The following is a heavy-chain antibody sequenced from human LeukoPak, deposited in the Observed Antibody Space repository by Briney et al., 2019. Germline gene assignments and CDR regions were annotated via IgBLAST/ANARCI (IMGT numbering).Heavy chain of an antibody. CDR2: IKQDGSEK. CDR1: GFTFSSYW. J-gene: IGHJ3*02. D-gene: IGHD1-26*01. V-gene: IGHV3-7*01. Sequence: GGSLRLSRAASGFTFSSYWMSWVRQAPGKGLEWVANIKQDGSEKYYVDSVKGRFTISRDNAKNSLYLQTNSLRAEDTAVYYCARDIRELHGAHDAFDIWGQGTMVTVSS. CDR3: ARDIRELHGAHDAFDI.